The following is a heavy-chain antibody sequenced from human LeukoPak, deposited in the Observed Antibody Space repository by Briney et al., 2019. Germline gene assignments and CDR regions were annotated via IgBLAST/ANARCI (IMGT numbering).Heavy chain of an antibody. D-gene: IGHD1-26*01. CDR2: INHSGST. Sequence: SETLSLTCAVYGGSFSGYYWSWIRQPPGKGLEWIGEINHSGSTNYNPSLKSRVTMSLDTAKNQFSLSLTSVTAADTATYYCASTLVIVGDIFSRVIFGHWAQGIQVTVSS. CDR1: GGSFSGYY. CDR3: ASTLVIVGDIFSRVIFGH. V-gene: IGHV4-34*01. J-gene: IGHJ4*02.